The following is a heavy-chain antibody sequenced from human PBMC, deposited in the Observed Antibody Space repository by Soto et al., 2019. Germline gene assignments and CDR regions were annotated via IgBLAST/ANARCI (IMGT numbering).Heavy chain of an antibody. CDR2: IRWNSGSI. D-gene: IGHD1-26*01. Sequence: ESGGGLVQPGRSLRLSCAASGFTFDDYAMHWVRQAPGKGLEWVSGIRWNSGSIGYADSVKGRFTISRDNAKNSLYLQMNSLRAEDTAWYYCAKDIVGGAFDIWGQGTMVTVAS. V-gene: IGHV3-9*01. J-gene: IGHJ3*02. CDR3: AKDIVGGAFDI. CDR1: GFTFDDYA.